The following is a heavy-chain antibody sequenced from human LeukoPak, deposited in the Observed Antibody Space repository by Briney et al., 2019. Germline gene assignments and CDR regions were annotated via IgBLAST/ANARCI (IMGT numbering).Heavy chain of an antibody. J-gene: IGHJ4*02. V-gene: IGHV1-69*04. CDR3: ARDTNYYDSSGYSIDLDY. Sequence: SVKVSCKASGGTFSSYAINWVRQAPGQGLEWMGGIIPILAIANYAQNFQGRVTLTADKSTSTVYMELRSLMSEDTAVYYCARDTNYYDSSGYSIDLDYWGQGTLVTVSS. CDR2: IIPILAIA. CDR1: GGTFSSYA. D-gene: IGHD3-22*01.